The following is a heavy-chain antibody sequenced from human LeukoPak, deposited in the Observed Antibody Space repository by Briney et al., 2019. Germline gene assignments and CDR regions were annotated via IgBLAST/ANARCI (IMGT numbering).Heavy chain of an antibody. CDR2: INPNSGGT. CDR1: GYTFTSYG. Sequence: ASVKVSCKASGYTFTSYGISWVRQAPGQGLEWMGWINPNSGGTNYAQKFQGRVTMTRDTSISTAYMELSRLRSDDTAVYYCARTRSRGDAFDIWGQGTMVTVSS. D-gene: IGHD3-10*01. CDR3: ARTRSRGDAFDI. J-gene: IGHJ3*02. V-gene: IGHV1-2*02.